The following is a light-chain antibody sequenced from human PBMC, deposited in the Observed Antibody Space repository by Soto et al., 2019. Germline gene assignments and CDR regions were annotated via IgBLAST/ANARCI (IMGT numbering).Light chain of an antibody. J-gene: IGKJ1*01. V-gene: IGKV3-20*01. CDR1: QTVNRNY. Sequence: EIVLTQSPGTLALSLGDGATLSCRASQTVNRNYLAWYHQKPGQPPSLLIYGVSNRATGVPDRYSGGGSGTAFTLTIVSLEPDDFGTYYCQQYIDSPRTFGQGTRVEVK. CDR2: GVS. CDR3: QQYIDSPRT.